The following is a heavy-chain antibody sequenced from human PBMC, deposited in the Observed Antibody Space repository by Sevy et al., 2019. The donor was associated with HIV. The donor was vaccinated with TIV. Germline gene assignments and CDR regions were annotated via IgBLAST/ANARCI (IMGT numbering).Heavy chain of an antibody. CDR3: ARGGGNGWYYFDY. CDR2: IIPIIGTV. Sequence: ASVKVSCKASGGTFSSYGISWVRQAPGQGLEWMGGIIPIIGTVNYAQKFQGRVTITADESTKTAYMELSSLRSEDTDVYYCARGGGNGWYYFDYWGQETLVTVSS. D-gene: IGHD6-19*01. CDR1: GGTFSSYG. V-gene: IGHV1-69*13. J-gene: IGHJ4*02.